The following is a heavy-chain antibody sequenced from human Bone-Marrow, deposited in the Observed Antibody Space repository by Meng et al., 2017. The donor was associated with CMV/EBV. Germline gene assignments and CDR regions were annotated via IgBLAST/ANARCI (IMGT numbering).Heavy chain of an antibody. CDR2: IKQEGSEK. Sequence: GGSLRPSCAASGFTSSSYWMSWVRQAPGKGLEWVANIKQEGSEKYYVDSVKGRFTISRDNAKNSLYLQMNRLRAEDTAVYYCARDWTLPYYDILTGYYYYYYYGMDVWGQGTTVTVSS. J-gene: IGHJ6*02. CDR1: GFTSSSYW. CDR3: ARDWTLPYYDILTGYYYYYYYGMDV. V-gene: IGHV3-7*01. D-gene: IGHD3-9*01.